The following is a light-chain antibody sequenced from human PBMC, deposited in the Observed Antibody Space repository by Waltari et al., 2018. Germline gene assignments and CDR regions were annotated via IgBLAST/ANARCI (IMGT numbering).Light chain of an antibody. V-gene: IGLV8-61*01. Sequence: QTVVTQEPSLSVSPGGTVTLTCALSSGSLSTTSYATWYQPNPGPAPRPLVYKANPRSSGVPYRCSGAILGNTDALTRTGAQADDESDYYCALYMGSGIWVFGGGTRLTVL. J-gene: IGLJ3*02. CDR3: ALYMGSGIWV. CDR1: SGSLSTTSY. CDR2: KAN.